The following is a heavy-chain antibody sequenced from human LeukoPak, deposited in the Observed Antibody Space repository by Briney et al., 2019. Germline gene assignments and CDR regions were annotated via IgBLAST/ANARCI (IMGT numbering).Heavy chain of an antibody. Sequence: GGSLRLSCAASGFTFSSNYMSWVRQAPGKGLEWVSVIYSGGSTYYADSVKGRFTISRDNSKNTLYLQMNSLRAEDTAVYYCATTTVGYCSSTSCYYYYYMDVWGKGTTVTVSS. D-gene: IGHD2-2*01. V-gene: IGHV3-66*02. CDR2: IYSGGST. J-gene: IGHJ6*03. CDR3: ATTTVGYCSSTSCYYYYYMDV. CDR1: GFTFSSNY.